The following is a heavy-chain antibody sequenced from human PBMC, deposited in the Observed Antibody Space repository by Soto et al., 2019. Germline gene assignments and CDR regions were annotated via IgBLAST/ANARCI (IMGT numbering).Heavy chain of an antibody. J-gene: IGHJ4*02. V-gene: IGHV3-74*01. CDR3: ARVLGKVDY. Sequence: GGSLRLSCAASGFIFSSYWMHWVRQAPGKGLVWVSRINSDGHSTAYADSVKGRFTISRDNAKNTLFLQMDSLRAEDTAVYYCARVLGKVDYCGQGTMVTVYS. CDR2: INSDGHST. CDR1: GFIFSSYW.